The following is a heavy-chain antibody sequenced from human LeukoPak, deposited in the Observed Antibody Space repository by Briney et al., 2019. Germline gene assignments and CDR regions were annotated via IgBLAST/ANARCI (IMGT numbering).Heavy chain of an antibody. CDR2: IYPGDSDT. J-gene: IGHJ3*02. CDR3: ARLGTVMVNRAFDI. D-gene: IGHD5-18*01. V-gene: IGHV5-51*01. Sequence: GESLQISCQGSGYRFTSYWIGWVRQMPGKGLEWMGIIYPGDSDTRYSPSFQGQVTISADKSISTAYLQWSSLKASDTAMYYCARLGTVMVNRAFDIWGQGTMVTVSS. CDR1: GYRFTSYW.